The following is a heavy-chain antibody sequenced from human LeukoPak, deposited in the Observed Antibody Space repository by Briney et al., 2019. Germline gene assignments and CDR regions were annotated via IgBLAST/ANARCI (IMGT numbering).Heavy chain of an antibody. D-gene: IGHD3-10*01. V-gene: IGHV3-48*01. J-gene: IGHJ4*02. CDR2: ISSSSSTI. CDR1: GFTFSSYW. CDR3: AREGHGSGSYHYDY. Sequence: GGSLRLSCAASGFTFSSYWMSWVRQAPGKGLEWVSYISSSSSTIYYADSVKGRFTISRDNAKNSLYLQMNSLRAEDTAVYYCAREGHGSGSYHYDYWGQGTLVTVSS.